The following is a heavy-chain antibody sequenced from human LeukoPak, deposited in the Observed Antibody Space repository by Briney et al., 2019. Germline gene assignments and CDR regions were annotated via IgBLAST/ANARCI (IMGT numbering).Heavy chain of an antibody. CDR1: GYTFTGYY. CDR3: AREVGYSSDGTVE. J-gene: IGHJ4*02. CDR2: INPNSGGT. V-gene: IGHV1-2*02. D-gene: IGHD6-19*01. Sequence: ASVKVSCKASGYTFTGYYMHWVRQAPGQGLEWMGWINPNSGGTNYAQKFQGRVTMTRDTSISTAYMELSRLRSDGTAVYYYAREVGYSSDGTVEWGQGTLVTVSS.